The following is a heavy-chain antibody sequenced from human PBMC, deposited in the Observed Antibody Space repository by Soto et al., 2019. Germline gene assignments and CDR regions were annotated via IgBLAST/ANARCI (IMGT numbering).Heavy chain of an antibody. D-gene: IGHD3-10*01. CDR1: GDSIRSSSY. CDR3: ARQGFGPRNGRVDV. V-gene: IGHV4-38-2*02. CDR2: IYSTGNT. J-gene: IGHJ6*02. Sequence: SETLSLTCTVSGDSIRSSSYWGWIRQPPGKGLEWIGSIYSTGNTYYNPSLNSQVTISVDTSKNQFSLNVISVTAADTAVYYCARQGFGPRNGRVDVWGQGTTVTVSS.